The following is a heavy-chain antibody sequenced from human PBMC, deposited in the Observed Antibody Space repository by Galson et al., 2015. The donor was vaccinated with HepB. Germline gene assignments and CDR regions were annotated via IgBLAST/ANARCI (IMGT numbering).Heavy chain of an antibody. CDR2: IYYSGST. CDR3: ARHYAGMLSSGWYGWFDP. D-gene: IGHD6-19*01. J-gene: IGHJ5*02. Sequence: SETLSLTCTVSGGFISSYYWSWIRQPPGKGLEWIGYIYYSGSTNYNPSLKSRVTISVDTSKNQFSLKLSSVTAADTAVYYCARHYAGMLSSGWYGWFDPWGQGTLVTVSS. CDR1: GGFISSYY. V-gene: IGHV4-59*08.